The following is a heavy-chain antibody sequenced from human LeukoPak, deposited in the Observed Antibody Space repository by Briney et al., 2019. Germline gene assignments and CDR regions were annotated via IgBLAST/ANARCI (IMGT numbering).Heavy chain of an antibody. CDR2: ILYDGNNK. Sequence: GGSLRLSCVASGFTFSTYAMHWVRQAPGKGLEWVAVILYDGNNKYYADSVKGRFTISRDNPKNTLYLQMNSLRAEDTAVYYCARGRKYSYGTYYYGLDVWGQGTTVTVCS. V-gene: IGHV3-30-3*01. D-gene: IGHD5-18*01. CDR3: ARGRKYSYGTYYYGLDV. J-gene: IGHJ6*02. CDR1: GFTFSTYA.